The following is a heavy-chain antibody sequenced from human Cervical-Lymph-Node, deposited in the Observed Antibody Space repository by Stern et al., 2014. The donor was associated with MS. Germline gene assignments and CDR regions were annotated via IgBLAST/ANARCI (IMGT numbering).Heavy chain of an antibody. CDR3: ATDRDDFRSGYSAPTKGYGLDV. Sequence: DQLVESGAEVKKPGASVKVSCKVSGYTLTELSMHWVRQAPGKGLEWMGGFDPEDGETIYAQKFQGRVTMTEATSTDTAYMELSSLRSEDTAVYYCATDRDDFRSGYSAPTKGYGLDVWGQGTTVTVTS. CDR2: FDPEDGET. J-gene: IGHJ6*02. CDR1: GYTLTELS. D-gene: IGHD3-3*01. V-gene: IGHV1-24*01.